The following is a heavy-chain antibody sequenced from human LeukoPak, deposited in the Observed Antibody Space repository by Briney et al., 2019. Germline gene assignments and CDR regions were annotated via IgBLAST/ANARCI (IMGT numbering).Heavy chain of an antibody. Sequence: PSETLSLTCTVSGGSISSSSYYWGWIRQPPGKGLEWIGSIYYSGSTYYNPSLKSRVTISVDTSKNQFSLKLSSVTAADTAVYYCARGGRDGYHPVNFDYWGQGTLVTVSS. D-gene: IGHD5-24*01. CDR3: ARGGRDGYHPVNFDY. V-gene: IGHV4-39*07. J-gene: IGHJ4*02. CDR1: GGSISSSSYY. CDR2: IYYSGST.